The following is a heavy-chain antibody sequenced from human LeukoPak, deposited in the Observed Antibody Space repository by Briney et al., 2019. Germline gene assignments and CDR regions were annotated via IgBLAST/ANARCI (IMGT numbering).Heavy chain of an antibody. CDR1: GFTFSIYA. J-gene: IGHJ6*02. Sequence: GGSLRLSCVASGFTFSIYAMHWVRQAPGKGLEWVSGISWNSGSIGYADSVKGRFTISRDNAKNSLYLQMNSLRAEDTALYYCAKGYCSGGSCYESYYYYGMDVWGQGTTVTVSS. D-gene: IGHD2-15*01. V-gene: IGHV3-9*01. CDR3: AKGYCSGGSCYESYYYYGMDV. CDR2: ISWNSGSI.